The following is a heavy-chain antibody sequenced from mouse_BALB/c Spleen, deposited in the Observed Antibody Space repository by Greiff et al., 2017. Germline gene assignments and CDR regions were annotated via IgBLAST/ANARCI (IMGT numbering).Heavy chain of an antibody. CDR1: GYTFTSYW. Sequence: QVQLQQPGAELVKPGASVKLSCKASGYTFTSYWMHWVKQRPGQGLEWIGEINPSNGRTNYNEKFKSKATLTVDKSSSTAYMQLSSLTSEDSAVYYCARLGRGAMDYWGQGTSVTVSS. D-gene: IGHD4-1*01. V-gene: IGHV1S81*02. J-gene: IGHJ4*01. CDR3: ARLGRGAMDY. CDR2: INPSNGRT.